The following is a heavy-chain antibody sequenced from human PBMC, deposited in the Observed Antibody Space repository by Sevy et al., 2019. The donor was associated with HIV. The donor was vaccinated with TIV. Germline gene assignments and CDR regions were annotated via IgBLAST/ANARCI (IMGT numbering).Heavy chain of an antibody. J-gene: IGHJ3*02. CDR2: ISSSSSYI. CDR1: GFTFSSYS. CDR3: ASASITIFGVGFDAFDI. V-gene: IGHV3-21*01. Sequence: GGSLRLSCAASGFTFSSYSMNWVRQAPGKGLEWVSSISSSSSYIYYADSVKGRFTISRDNAKNSLYLQMNSLRGEDTAVYYCASASITIFGVGFDAFDIWGQGTMVTVSS. D-gene: IGHD3-3*01.